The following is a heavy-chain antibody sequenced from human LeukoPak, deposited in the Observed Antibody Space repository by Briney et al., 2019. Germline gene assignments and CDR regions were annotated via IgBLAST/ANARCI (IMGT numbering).Heavy chain of an antibody. J-gene: IGHJ6*02. CDR3: AKAISLYDILTGYGFGYYGMDV. D-gene: IGHD3-9*01. CDR1: GFTFSSYG. CDR2: ISYDGSNK. Sequence: GGSLRLSCAASGFTFSSYGMHWVRQAPGKGLEWVAVISYDGSNKYYADSVKGRFTISRDNSKNTLYLQMNSLRAEDTAVYYCAKAISLYDILTGYGFGYYGMDVWGQGTTVTVSS. V-gene: IGHV3-30*18.